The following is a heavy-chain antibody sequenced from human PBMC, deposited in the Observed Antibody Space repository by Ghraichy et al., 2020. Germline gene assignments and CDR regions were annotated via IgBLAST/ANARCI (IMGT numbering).Heavy chain of an antibody. D-gene: IGHD2-2*02. Sequence: SVKVSCKASGGTFSSYTISWVRQAPGQGLEWMGRIIPILGIANYAQKFQGRVTITADKSTSTAYMELSSLRSEDTAVYYCARIHRNGGYCSSTSCYTDYYYGMDVWGQGPRSPSP. CDR3: ARIHRNGGYCSSTSCYTDYYYGMDV. J-gene: IGHJ6*02. CDR2: IIPILGIA. V-gene: IGHV1-69*02. CDR1: GGTFSSYT.